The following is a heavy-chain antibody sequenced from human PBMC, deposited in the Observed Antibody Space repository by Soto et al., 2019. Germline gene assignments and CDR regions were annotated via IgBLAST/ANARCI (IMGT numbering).Heavy chain of an antibody. Sequence: HLVESGGGLVKPGGSLRLSCAASGFTFSNAWMSWVRQAPGKGLEWVGRIKGGADGGTTDYAAPVKGRITISRDHSKDTLYLQMNSLKTEDTAVYYCTTGLSNGYYNFDYWGQGTPVTVSS. CDR2: IKGGADGGTT. CDR1: GFTFSNAW. V-gene: IGHV3-15*01. J-gene: IGHJ4*02. CDR3: TTGLSNGYYNFDY. D-gene: IGHD3-22*01.